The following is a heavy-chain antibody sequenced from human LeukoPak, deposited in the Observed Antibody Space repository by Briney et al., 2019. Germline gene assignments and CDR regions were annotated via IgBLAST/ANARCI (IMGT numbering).Heavy chain of an antibody. CDR3: ARRGGNRENDY. V-gene: IGHV3-21*01. CDR2: MSSTTSYI. D-gene: IGHD2-15*01. CDR1: GFTFSSYS. J-gene: IGHJ4*02. Sequence: GGSLRLSCAASGFTFSSYSMNWVRQAPGKGLEWVSSMSSTTSYIYYADSVKGRFTISRDNAKNSLYLQMNSLRAEDTAVYYCARRGGNRENDYWGQGTLVTVS.